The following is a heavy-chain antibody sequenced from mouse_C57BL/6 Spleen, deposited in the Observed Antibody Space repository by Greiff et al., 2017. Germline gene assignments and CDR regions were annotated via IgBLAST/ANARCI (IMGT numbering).Heavy chain of an antibody. V-gene: IGHV1-52*01. CDR3: ARGPYYYGSIDY. J-gene: IGHJ2*01. CDR2: IDPSDSET. CDR1: GYTFTSYW. D-gene: IGHD1-1*01. Sequence: VKLQQPGAELVRPGSSVKLSCKASGYTFTSYWMHWVKQRPIQGLEWIGNIDPSDSETHYNQKFKDKATLTVDKSSSTAYMQLSSLTSEDSAVYYCARGPYYYGSIDYWGRGTTLTVSS.